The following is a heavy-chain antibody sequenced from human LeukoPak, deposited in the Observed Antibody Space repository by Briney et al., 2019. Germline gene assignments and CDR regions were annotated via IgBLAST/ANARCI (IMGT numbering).Heavy chain of an antibody. J-gene: IGHJ3*02. V-gene: IGHV1-18*01. D-gene: IGHD6-19*01. CDR3: ARRVAVARRDAFDI. Sequence: ASVTVSCKASGYTFTNYGISWVRQAPGQGLEWMGWISSYNCNTNYAQKLQGRVTMSTDTSTGTGYMELRSLRSDDTAVYYCARRVAVARRDAFDIWGQGTMVTVSS. CDR1: GYTFTNYG. CDR2: ISSYNCNT.